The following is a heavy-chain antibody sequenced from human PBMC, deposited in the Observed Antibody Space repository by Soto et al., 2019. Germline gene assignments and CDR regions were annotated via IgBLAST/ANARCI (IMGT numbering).Heavy chain of an antibody. CDR1: RITFRSYG. CDR3: AKCIAVAGTHYYYGMDV. D-gene: IGHD6-19*01. V-gene: IGHV3-30*18. J-gene: IGHJ6*02. CDR2: ISYDGSNK. Sequence: GGCLRLCCAASRITFRSYGMNLVSQAPGKGLEWVAVISYDGSNKYYADSVKGRFTISRDNSKNTLYLQMNSLRAEDTAVYYCAKCIAVAGTHYYYGMDVWGQGTTVTVSS.